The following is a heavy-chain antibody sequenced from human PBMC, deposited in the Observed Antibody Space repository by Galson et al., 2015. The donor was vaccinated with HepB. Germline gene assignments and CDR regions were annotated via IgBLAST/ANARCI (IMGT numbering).Heavy chain of an antibody. CDR2: INPNSGGT. CDR1: GYTFTGYY. V-gene: IGHV1-2*02. Sequence: SVKVSCKASGYTFTGYYMHWVRQAPGQGLEWMGWINPNSGGTNHAQKFQGRVTMTRDTSISTAYMELSRLRSDDTAVYYCASHLIAGSSTSHTEFDYWGQGTLVTVSS. J-gene: IGHJ4*02. D-gene: IGHD2-2*01. CDR3: ASHLIAGSSTSHTEFDY.